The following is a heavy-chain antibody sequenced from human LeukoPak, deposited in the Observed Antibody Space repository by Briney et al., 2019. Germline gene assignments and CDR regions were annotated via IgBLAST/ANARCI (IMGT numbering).Heavy chain of an antibody. Sequence: GGSLRLSCAASGFTFSNYWMHWVRQAPGKGLVWVSRIDTDGSGTSYADSVKGRFTISRDNAKNTLYLQMNSLRAEDTAVYYCARDISSSVAVAGLDYWAQGTLVTVSS. CDR3: ARDISSSVAVAGLDY. V-gene: IGHV3-74*01. J-gene: IGHJ4*02. CDR1: GFTFSNYW. D-gene: IGHD6-19*01. CDR2: IDTDGSGT.